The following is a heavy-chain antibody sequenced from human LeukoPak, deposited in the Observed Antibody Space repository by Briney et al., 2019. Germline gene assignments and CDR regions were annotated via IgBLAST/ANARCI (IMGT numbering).Heavy chain of an antibody. D-gene: IGHD1-26*01. V-gene: IGHV3-15*01. CDR1: GFTFSSYA. Sequence: KSGGSLRLSCAASGFTFSSYAMSWVRQAPGRGLEWVGRIKSKTDGGTTDYAAPVKGRFTISRDDSKNTLYLQMNSLKTEDTAVYYCTRHVGARRYFDYWGQGTLVTVSS. J-gene: IGHJ4*02. CDR2: IKSKTDGGTT. CDR3: TRHVGARRYFDY.